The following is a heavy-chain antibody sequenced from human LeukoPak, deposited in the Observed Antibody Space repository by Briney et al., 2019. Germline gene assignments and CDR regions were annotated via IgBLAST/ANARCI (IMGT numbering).Heavy chain of an antibody. CDR1: GVSFSTYY. J-gene: IGHJ4*02. CDR3: ARQLYGSDY. V-gene: IGHV4-34*01. CDR2: VNHSGYT. D-gene: IGHD4-17*01. Sequence: SETLSLTCDVSGVSFSTYYWSWIRQSQKKGLEWIGEVNHSGYTNYNPSLKGRVTISVDTSKNQFSLKLSSVTAADTAVYYCARQLYGSDYWGQGTLVTVSS.